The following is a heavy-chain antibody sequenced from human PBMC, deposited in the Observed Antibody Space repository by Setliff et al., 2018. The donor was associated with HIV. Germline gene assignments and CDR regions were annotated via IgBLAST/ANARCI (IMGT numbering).Heavy chain of an antibody. V-gene: IGHV4-59*08. Sequence: PSETLSLTCTVSGGSISDTYYTWIRQTPGKGMEWIGLMHVSRETNYNPSLESRVTISMDTSKNQFSLKLSSVTAADTALYFCARHCRSYDSGRWYNWFDSWCQGTPVTVSS. J-gene: IGHJ5*01. CDR2: MHVSRET. D-gene: IGHD3-10*01. CDR1: GGSISDTY. CDR3: ARHCRSYDSGRWYNWFDS.